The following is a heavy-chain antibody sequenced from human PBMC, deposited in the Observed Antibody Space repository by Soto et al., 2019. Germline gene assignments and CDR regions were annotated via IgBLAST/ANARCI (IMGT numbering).Heavy chain of an antibody. V-gene: IGHV1-8*01. J-gene: IGHJ5*02. CDR1: GYTFANND. CDR3: ARMASFGSLNWFDP. D-gene: IGHD5-18*01. Sequence: ASVKVSCKASGYTFANNDVTWVRQATGQGLEWMGWMNPGSGDTGYAQKFQGRVTMTRNISIATAYMELSSLRSEDTAIYYCARMASFGSLNWFDPWGQGTLVTVSS. CDR2: MNPGSGDT.